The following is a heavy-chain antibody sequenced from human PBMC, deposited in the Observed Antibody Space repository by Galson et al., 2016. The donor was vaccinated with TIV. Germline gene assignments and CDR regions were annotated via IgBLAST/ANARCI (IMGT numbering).Heavy chain of an antibody. CDR3: ARYGGDHYGLDV. CDR1: GFTIIDYY. J-gene: IGHJ6*02. D-gene: IGHD2-21*02. V-gene: IGHV3-11*01. CDR2: INYGGSPK. Sequence: SLRLSCAASGFTIIDYYMTWIRQAPGKGLEWLSYINYGGSPKYDVDSMKGRLTMSRDISKNSLFLDMKSLTVEDTALYYCARYGGDHYGLDVWGQGTRVTVSS.